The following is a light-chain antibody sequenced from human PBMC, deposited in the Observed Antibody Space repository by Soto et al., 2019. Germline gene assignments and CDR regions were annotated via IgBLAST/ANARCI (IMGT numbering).Light chain of an antibody. CDR3: SSYTTSSTLGVV. Sequence: QSVLTQPASVSGSPGQSITISCTGTSSDIGISNYVSWYQQHPGKAPKLMIYEVSNRPSGVSNRFSGSKSANTASLTISGLQAEDEADYYCSSYTTSSTLGVVFGGGTKLTVL. J-gene: IGLJ2*01. CDR2: EVS. CDR1: SSDIGISNY. V-gene: IGLV2-14*01.